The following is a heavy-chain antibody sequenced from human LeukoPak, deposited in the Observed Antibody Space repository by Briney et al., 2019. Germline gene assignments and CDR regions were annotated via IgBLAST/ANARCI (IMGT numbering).Heavy chain of an antibody. CDR3: ATSGYVGNTRFDS. D-gene: IGHD4-23*01. CDR2: ISSSGST. Sequence: PSETLSLTCTVSGGSISINSYYWGWIRQPPGKGLEWIGSISSSGSTYYTPSLKSRVTVSVDTSKNQFSLKLSSVTAADTAVYYCATSGYVGNTRFDSWGQGTLVTVSS. J-gene: IGHJ4*02. V-gene: IGHV4-39*01. CDR1: GGSISINSYY.